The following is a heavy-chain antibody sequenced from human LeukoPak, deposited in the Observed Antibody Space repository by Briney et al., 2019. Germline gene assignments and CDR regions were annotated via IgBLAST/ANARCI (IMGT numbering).Heavy chain of an antibody. CDR2: ISSSSSYI. V-gene: IGHV3-21*04. J-gene: IGHJ4*02. CDR1: GFTFSSYS. D-gene: IGHD3-10*01. CDR3: AKAGLGELLSEIDY. Sequence: PGRSLRLSCAASGFTFSSYSMNWVRQAPGKGLEWVSSISSSSSYIYYADSVKGRFTTSRDNAKNSLYLQMNSLRAEDTALYYCAKAGLGELLSEIDYWGQGTLVTVSS.